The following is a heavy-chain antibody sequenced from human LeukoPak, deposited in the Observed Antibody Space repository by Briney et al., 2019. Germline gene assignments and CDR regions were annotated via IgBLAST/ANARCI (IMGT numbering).Heavy chain of an antibody. CDR1: GFTFSSYG. D-gene: IGHD5-18*01. V-gene: IGHV3-33*01. Sequence: GGSLRLSCAASGFTFSSYGMHWVRQAPGKGLEWVAVMWYGGSNKYYADSVKGRFTISRDNSKNTLYLQMNSLRAEDTAVYYCARQGGYSYDYFDYWGQGTLVTVSS. CDR3: ARQGGYSYDYFDY. CDR2: MWYGGSNK. J-gene: IGHJ4*02.